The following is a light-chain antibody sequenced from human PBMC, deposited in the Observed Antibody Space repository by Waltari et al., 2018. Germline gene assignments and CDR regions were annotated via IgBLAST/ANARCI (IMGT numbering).Light chain of an antibody. CDR1: QSVNWY. J-gene: IGKJ4*01. Sequence: EIVLTQSPATLSLSPGERATLSCRASQSVNWYLAWYQQRPGQAPRLRIYDTSNRATGIPARFSGSGSETDFTLTISSLEPDDSAVYYCQQRRNWPLTFGGGTKVEIK. V-gene: IGKV3-11*01. CDR3: QQRRNWPLT. CDR2: DTS.